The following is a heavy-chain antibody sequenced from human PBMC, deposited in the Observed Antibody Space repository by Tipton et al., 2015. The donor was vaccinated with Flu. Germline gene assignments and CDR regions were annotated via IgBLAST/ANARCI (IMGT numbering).Heavy chain of an antibody. CDR1: GDSISNSDYY. J-gene: IGHJ6*02. D-gene: IGHD3-10*02. V-gene: IGHV4-30-4*01. CDR3: AREGPYVYGMDV. CDR2: VYYTGTI. Sequence: TLSLTCSVSGDSISNSDYYWNWIRQSPGKGLEWIGNVYYTGTIQYNPSLQSRLSISIDTSKNQFSLILNSVTAADTAIYYCAREGPYVYGMDVWGQGSAVTVSS.